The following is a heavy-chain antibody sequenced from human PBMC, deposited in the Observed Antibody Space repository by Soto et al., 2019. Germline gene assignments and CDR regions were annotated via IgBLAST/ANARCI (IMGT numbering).Heavy chain of an antibody. CDR1: GGSISSYY. V-gene: IGHV4-59*08. Sequence: SETLSLTCTVSGGSISSYYWSWIRQPPGKGLEWIGYIYYSGSTNYNPSLKSRVTISVDTSKNQFSLKLSSVTAADTAVYYCARQNYDYYMDVWGKGTTVTVS. CDR2: IYYSGST. J-gene: IGHJ6*03. CDR3: ARQNYDYYMDV.